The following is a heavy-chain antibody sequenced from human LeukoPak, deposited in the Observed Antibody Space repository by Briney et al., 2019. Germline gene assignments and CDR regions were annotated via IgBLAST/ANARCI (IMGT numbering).Heavy chain of an antibody. J-gene: IGHJ4*02. CDR1: GFTFGSYA. V-gene: IGHV3-23*01. CDR3: AKARWVSNADAVL. Sequence: GGSLRLSCAASGFTFGSYAMSWVREAPARGLEWVSSLRGNGDTFYADSVKDRFTLPRDDSRNTVYLQLNNLRVEDTAVYYCAKARWVSNADAVLWGQGTVVTVSS. CDR2: LRGNGDT. D-gene: IGHD5-24*01.